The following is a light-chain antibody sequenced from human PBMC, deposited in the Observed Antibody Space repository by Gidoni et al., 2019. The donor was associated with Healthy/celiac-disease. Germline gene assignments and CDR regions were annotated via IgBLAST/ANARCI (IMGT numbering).Light chain of an antibody. CDR2: DAS. J-gene: IGKJ4*01. CDR1: QDISNY. V-gene: IGKV1-33*01. CDR3: QQYDNLPLT. Sequence: DIQITHSPSSLSASVGDRVTINCQSSQDISNYLNCYQQKPVKAPKLLIYDASKLETGVPSRFSGSGSGTDFTFTISSLQTEDIATYYCQQYDNLPLTFGGGTKVEIK.